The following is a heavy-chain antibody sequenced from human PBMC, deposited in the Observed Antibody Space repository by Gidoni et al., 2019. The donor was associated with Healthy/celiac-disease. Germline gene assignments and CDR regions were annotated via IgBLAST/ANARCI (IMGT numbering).Heavy chain of an antibody. D-gene: IGHD5-12*01. Sequence: QVTLRESGPALVKPTQTLTLTCTFSGFSLSTSGMCVSWIRQPPGKALEWLARIDWDDDKYYSTSLKTRLTISKDTSKNQVVLTMTNMDPVDTATYYCARIRRGYSGYELDPWGQGTLVTVSS. CDR2: IDWDDDK. J-gene: IGHJ5*02. CDR1: GFSLSTSGMC. V-gene: IGHV2-70*15. CDR3: ARIRRGYSGYELDP.